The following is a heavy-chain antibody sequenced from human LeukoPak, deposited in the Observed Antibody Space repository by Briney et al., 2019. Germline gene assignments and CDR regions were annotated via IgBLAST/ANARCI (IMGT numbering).Heavy chain of an antibody. CDR3: ARERFLEWYFDY. D-gene: IGHD3-3*01. J-gene: IGHJ4*02. CDR2: IYYSGNT. V-gene: IGHV4-59*12. CDR1: GGSISSYY. Sequence: SETLSLTCTVAGGSISSYYWSWIRQPPGKGLEWIGYIYYSGNTNYNPSLKSRVTISVDTSKNPFSLKLSSVTAADTAVYYCARERFLEWYFDYWGQGTLVTVSS.